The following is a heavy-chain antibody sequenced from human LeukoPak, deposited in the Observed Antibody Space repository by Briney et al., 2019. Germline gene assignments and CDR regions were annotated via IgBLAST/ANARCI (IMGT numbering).Heavy chain of an antibody. CDR3: GKAWGIYGPLTFTY. J-gene: IGHJ4*02. CDR2: IYHSGST. CDR1: GYSISSGYY. Sequence: MPSETLSLTCTVSGYSISSGYYWGWIRQPPGKGLEWIGSIYHSGSTYYNPSLKSRVTISVDTSKNQFSLKLSSVTAADTAVYSGGKAWGIYGPLTFTYWGQGTLVTVPS. D-gene: IGHD3-16*01. V-gene: IGHV4-38-2*02.